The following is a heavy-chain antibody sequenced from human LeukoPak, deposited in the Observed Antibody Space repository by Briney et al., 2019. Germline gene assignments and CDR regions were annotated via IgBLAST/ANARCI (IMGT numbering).Heavy chain of an antibody. CDR1: GYTFTSYY. V-gene: IGHV1-46*01. CDR2: INPSVGST. Sequence: GASVKVSCKASGYTFTSYYMHWVRQAPGQGLEWMGIINPSVGSTSYAQKFQGRVTMTRDMSTSTVYMELSSLRSEDTDVYYCARDLVGATPGDEYWGQGTLVTVSS. J-gene: IGHJ4*02. CDR3: ARDLVGATPGDEY. D-gene: IGHD1-26*01.